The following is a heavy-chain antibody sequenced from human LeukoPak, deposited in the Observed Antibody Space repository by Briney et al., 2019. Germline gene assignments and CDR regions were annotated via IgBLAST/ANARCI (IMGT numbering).Heavy chain of an antibody. CDR2: ITQGSDYI. V-gene: IGHV3-21*01. J-gene: IGHJ4*02. CDR3: ARDLNFYGSGRGVDY. D-gene: IGHD3-10*01. Sequence: GGSLRLSCAASGFTFSSYSMNWVRQPPGKGLEWVSSITQGSDYIYYADSVKGRFIISRDNAKNSLYLQMNSLRAEDTAMYYCARDLNFYGSGRGVDYWSQGTLVTVSS. CDR1: GFTFSSYS.